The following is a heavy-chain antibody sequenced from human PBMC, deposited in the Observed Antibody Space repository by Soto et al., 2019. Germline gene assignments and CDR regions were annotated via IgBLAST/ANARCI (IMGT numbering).Heavy chain of an antibody. V-gene: IGHV3-11*05. CDR3: AVGIAAAGYWYFDL. J-gene: IGHJ2*01. D-gene: IGHD6-13*01. CDR1: GFTFSDYY. CDR2: ISSSSSYT. Sequence: QVQLVESGGGLVKPGGSLRLSCAASGFTFSDYYMSWIRQAPGKGLEWVSYISSSSSYTTYADSVKGRFTISRDNAKNSLYLQMNSLRAEDTAVYYCAVGIAAAGYWYFDLWGRGTLVTVSS.